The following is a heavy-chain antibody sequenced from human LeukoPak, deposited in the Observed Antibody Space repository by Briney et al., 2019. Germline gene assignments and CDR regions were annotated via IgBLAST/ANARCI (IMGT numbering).Heavy chain of an antibody. J-gene: IGHJ4*02. Sequence: SETLSLTCTVSGGSISSYYWSWIRQPPGKGLEWIGYIYYSGSTNYNPSLKSRVTISVDTSKNQFSLKLSSVTAADTAVYYCARGEYGDHIFDYWGQGTLVTVSS. CDR3: ARGEYGDHIFDY. V-gene: IGHV4-59*01. CDR2: IYYSGST. CDR1: GGSISSYY. D-gene: IGHD4-17*01.